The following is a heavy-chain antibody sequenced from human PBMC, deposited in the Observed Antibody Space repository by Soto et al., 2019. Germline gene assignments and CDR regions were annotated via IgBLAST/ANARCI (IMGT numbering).Heavy chain of an antibody. Sequence: QVQLVESGGGVVQPGRSLRLSCAASGFTFSSYGMHWVRQAPGKGLEWVAVIWYDGSNKYYADSVKGRFTISRDNSKNTLYLQMNSLRAEATAVYYCARDLTSLTGETAFGYFDLWGRGTLVTVSS. J-gene: IGHJ2*01. CDR1: GFTFSSYG. D-gene: IGHD7-27*01. V-gene: IGHV3-33*01. CDR2: IWYDGSNK. CDR3: ARDLTSLTGETAFGYFDL.